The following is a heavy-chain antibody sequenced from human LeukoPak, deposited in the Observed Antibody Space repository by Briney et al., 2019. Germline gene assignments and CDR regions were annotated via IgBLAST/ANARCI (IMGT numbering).Heavy chain of an antibody. V-gene: IGHV3-30*02. CDR3: AKTSLSDPSGHYYYMDV. CDR1: GFTFSSYG. CDR2: IRFDGTSE. Sequence: GGSLRLSCAASGFTFSSYGMHWVRQAPGKGLEWVAFIRFDGTSEFYADSVKARFTISRDNSQNTVSLQLNNLRIEDTALYYCAKTSLSDPSGHYYYMDVWGKGTTVTISS. J-gene: IGHJ6*03. D-gene: IGHD3-3*01.